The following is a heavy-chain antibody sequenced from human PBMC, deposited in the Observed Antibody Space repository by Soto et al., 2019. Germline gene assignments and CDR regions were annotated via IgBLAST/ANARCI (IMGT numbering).Heavy chain of an antibody. D-gene: IGHD1-26*01. CDR2: IRSKAYSGTT. CDR3: TRAYVGWETQPTSADY. Sequence: EVQLVESGGGLVQPGRSLRLSCTASGFTFGSYAMTWVRQAPGKGLECVGFIRSKAYSGTTEYAASVKGRFTISRDDSKSIAYLQMNSLRTEDTGVCYCTRAYVGWETQPTSADYWGQGTLVTVSS. J-gene: IGHJ4*02. V-gene: IGHV3-49*04. CDR1: GFTFGSYA.